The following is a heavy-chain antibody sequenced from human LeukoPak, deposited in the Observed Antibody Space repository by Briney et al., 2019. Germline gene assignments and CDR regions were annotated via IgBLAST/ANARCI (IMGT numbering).Heavy chain of an antibody. J-gene: IGHJ4*02. D-gene: IGHD3-22*01. Sequence: GGSLRLSCAASGFTFRSYGMHWVRQAPGKGLEWVAFIRYDGNNKYYADSVKGRFSISRDSSKNILYLQMNSLRAEDTAIYFCARLLRDDSRTVPAFDYWGQGTLVTVSS. CDR1: GFTFRSYG. V-gene: IGHV3-30*02. CDR2: IRYDGNNK. CDR3: ARLLRDDSRTVPAFDY.